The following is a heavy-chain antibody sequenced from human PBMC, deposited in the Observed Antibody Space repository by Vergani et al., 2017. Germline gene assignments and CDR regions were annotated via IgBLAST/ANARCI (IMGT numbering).Heavy chain of an antibody. D-gene: IGHD3-22*01. CDR3: ASWGSRYYYDSSGYQDY. V-gene: IGHV4-31*03. CDR2: IYYSGST. J-gene: IGHJ4*02. Sequence: QVQLQESGPGLVKPSQTLSLTCTVSGGSIISGGYYWSWIRQHPGKGLEWIGYIYYSGSTYYNPSLKSRVTISVDTSKNQFSLKLSSVTAADTAVYYCASWGSRYYYDSSGYQDYWGQGTLVTVSS. CDR1: GGSIISGGYY.